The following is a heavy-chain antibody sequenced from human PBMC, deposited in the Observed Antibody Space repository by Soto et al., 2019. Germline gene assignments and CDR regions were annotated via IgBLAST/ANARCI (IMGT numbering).Heavy chain of an antibody. Sequence: ASVKVSCKASGGTFSSYAISWVRQAPGQGLEWMGGIIPIFGTANYAQKFQGRVTITADESTSTAYMELSSLRSEDTAVYYCARLPRPMTPSDYWGQGTLVTVSS. CDR1: GGTFSSYA. CDR2: IIPIFGTA. D-gene: IGHD2-15*01. V-gene: IGHV1-69*13. J-gene: IGHJ4*02. CDR3: ARLPRPMTPSDY.